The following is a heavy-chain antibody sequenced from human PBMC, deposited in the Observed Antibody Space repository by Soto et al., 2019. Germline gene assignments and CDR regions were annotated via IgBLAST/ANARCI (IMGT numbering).Heavy chain of an antibody. CDR1: GFTFSSYW. CDR3: ARHLLVIADYYYYGMDV. J-gene: IGHJ6*02. D-gene: IGHD3-16*02. V-gene: IGHV3-74*01. Sequence: GGSLRLSCAASGFTFSSYWMHWVRQAPGKGLVWVSRINSDGSSTSYADSVKGRFTISRDKSISTAYLQWSSLKASDTAMYYCARHLLVIADYYYYGMDVWGQGTTVTVSS. CDR2: INSDGSST.